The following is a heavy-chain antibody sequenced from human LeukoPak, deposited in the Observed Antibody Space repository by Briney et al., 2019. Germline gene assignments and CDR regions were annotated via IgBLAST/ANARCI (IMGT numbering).Heavy chain of an antibody. J-gene: IGHJ4*02. Sequence: PGGSLRLSCAASGFTFSNYLMSWVRQAPGGGLEWVSGVSGSGYTPYYADSVKDRFTVSRDNSKNTVYLQINSLRAEDTAVYYCAGTRWELLYWGQGTLVTVSS. D-gene: IGHD1-26*01. CDR2: VSGSGYTP. CDR1: GFTFSNYL. CDR3: AGTRWELLY. V-gene: IGHV3-23*01.